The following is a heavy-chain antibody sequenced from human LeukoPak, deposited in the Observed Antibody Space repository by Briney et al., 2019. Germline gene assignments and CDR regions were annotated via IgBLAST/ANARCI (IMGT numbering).Heavy chain of an antibody. CDR2: IIPIFGTA. CDR1: GGTFSSYA. CDR3: TATMTV. V-gene: IGHV1-69*05. Sequence: SVKVSCKASGGTFSSYAISWVRQAPGQGLEWMGGIIPIFGTANYAQKFQGRVTITTDESTSTAYMELSSLRSEARMGARGTATMTVWGQGTLVTVSS. D-gene: IGHD5-24*01. J-gene: IGHJ4*02.